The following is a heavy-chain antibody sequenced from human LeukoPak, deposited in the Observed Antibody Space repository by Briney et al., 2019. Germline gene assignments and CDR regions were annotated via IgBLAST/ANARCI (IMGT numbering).Heavy chain of an antibody. CDR2: IGGTDGTT. CDR3: AKRDSSGHYPYYFDY. Sequence: GGSLRLSCAASGFTFSSYSMNWVRQAPGKGLEWVSAIGGTDGTTYYADSVKGRFTISRDNSKNTLYLQMNSLRAEDTAVYYCAKRDSSGHYPYYFDYWGQGTLVTVSS. D-gene: IGHD3-22*01. CDR1: GFTFSSYS. J-gene: IGHJ4*02. V-gene: IGHV3-23*01.